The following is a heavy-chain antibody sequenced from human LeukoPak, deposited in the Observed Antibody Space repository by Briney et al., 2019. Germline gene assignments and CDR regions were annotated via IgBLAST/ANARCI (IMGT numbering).Heavy chain of an antibody. Sequence: GGTLRLSCVASGFTFSSYGMSWVRQAPGKGLEWVSAISGNAADTFYADSVKGRFTISRDNSKNTLYLQMNSLRDEDTAVYYCAKGPIVVMTDWGQGTLVTVSS. CDR2: ISGNAADT. V-gene: IGHV3-23*01. CDR1: GFTFSSYG. J-gene: IGHJ4*02. CDR3: AKGPIVVMTD. D-gene: IGHD3-22*01.